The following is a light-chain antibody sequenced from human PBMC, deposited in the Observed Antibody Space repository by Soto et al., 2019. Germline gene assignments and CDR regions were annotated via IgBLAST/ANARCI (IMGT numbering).Light chain of an antibody. CDR1: SSDVGNYNL. CDR3: CSYAGTSTLVV. CDR2: EAS. V-gene: IGLV2-23*01. J-gene: IGLJ2*01. Sequence: ALTQPASVSGSPGQSIPISCTGTSSDVGNYNLVSWYQQHPGKAPKLMIYEASKRPSGISNRFSGSKSGNTASLTISGLQAEDEADYYCCSYAGTSTLVVFGGGTKLTVL.